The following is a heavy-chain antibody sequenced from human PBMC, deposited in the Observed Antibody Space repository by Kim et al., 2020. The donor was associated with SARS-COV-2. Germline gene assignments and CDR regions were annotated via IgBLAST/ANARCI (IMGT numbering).Heavy chain of an antibody. CDR1: GYTFTSYY. J-gene: IGHJ6*02. CDR2: INPSGGST. Sequence: SVKVSCKASGYTFTSYYMHWVRQAPGQGLGWMGIINPSGGSTSYAQKFQGRVTMTRDTSTSTVYMELSSLRSEDTAVYYCARGNKQWLVLVPGYYGMDVWGQGTTVTVSS. V-gene: IGHV1-46*01. D-gene: IGHD6-19*01. CDR3: ARGNKQWLVLVPGYYGMDV.